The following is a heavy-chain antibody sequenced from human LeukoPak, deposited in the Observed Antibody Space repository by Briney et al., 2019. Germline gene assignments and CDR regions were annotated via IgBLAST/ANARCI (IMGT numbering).Heavy chain of an antibody. CDR2: ISYDGSNK. Sequence: PGGSLRLSCAASGFSFSSDGMHWVRQAPGKGLEWVAVISYDGSNKYYADSVKGRFTISRDNSKNTLYLQMNSLRAEDTAVYYCAKDLLSPYYDFWSGYYSPYYYYYGMDVWGQGTTVTVSS. V-gene: IGHV3-30*18. J-gene: IGHJ6*02. CDR3: AKDLLSPYYDFWSGYYSPYYYYYGMDV. CDR1: GFSFSSDG. D-gene: IGHD3-3*01.